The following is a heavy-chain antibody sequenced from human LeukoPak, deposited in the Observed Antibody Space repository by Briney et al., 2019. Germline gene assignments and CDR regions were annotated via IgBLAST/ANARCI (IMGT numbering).Heavy chain of an antibody. CDR1: GFTFSSYW. V-gene: IGHV3-7*01. CDR3: AREWNYYGSGIMDV. J-gene: IGHJ6*04. CDR2: IKQDGGEK. Sequence: GGSLRLSCAASGFTFSSYWMSWVRQAPGKGLEWVANIKQDGGEKYYVGSVKGRFTVSRDNAKNSLYLQMNSLKAEDTAVYYCAREWNYYGSGIMDVWGKGTTVTVSS. D-gene: IGHD3-10*01.